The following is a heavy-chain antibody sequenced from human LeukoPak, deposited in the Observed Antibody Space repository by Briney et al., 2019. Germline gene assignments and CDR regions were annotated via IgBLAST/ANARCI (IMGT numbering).Heavy chain of an antibody. CDR1: NYSISRGHY. Sequence: SETLSLTCTVSNYSISRGHYWGWIRQPPGKGLEWIGNIYHSGSTSYSPSLKGRVTISVNTSKNQFPLNLSSLTAADTAVYFCARDPLRGFDFWGQGTLVTVSS. V-gene: IGHV4-38-2*02. CDR2: IYHSGST. J-gene: IGHJ4*02. CDR3: ARDPLRGFDF.